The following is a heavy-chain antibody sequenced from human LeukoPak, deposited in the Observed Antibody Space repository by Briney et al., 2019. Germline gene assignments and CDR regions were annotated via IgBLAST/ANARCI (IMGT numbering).Heavy chain of an antibody. CDR1: GYTFTGYY. J-gene: IGHJ4*02. V-gene: IGHV1-2*02. CDR2: INPNSGGT. D-gene: IGHD6-19*01. CDR3: ARDQPWLAMPHY. Sequence: ASVKVSCKASGYTFTGYYMHWVRQAPGQGLEWMGWINPNSGGTNYAQKFQGRVTMTTDTSTSTAYMELRSLRSDDTAVYYCARDQPWLAMPHYWGQGTLVTVSS.